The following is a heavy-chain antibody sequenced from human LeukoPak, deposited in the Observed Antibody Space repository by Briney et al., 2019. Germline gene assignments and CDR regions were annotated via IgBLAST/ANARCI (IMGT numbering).Heavy chain of an antibody. V-gene: IGHV3-21*01. CDR3: ARAFFVTYYYDSSGYYPDFEY. J-gene: IGHJ4*02. D-gene: IGHD3-22*01. CDR1: GFTFSSYS. Sequence: GGSLRLSCAASGFTFSSYSMNWARQAPGKGLEWVSSISSSSYIYYADSVKGRFTISRDNAKNSLYLQMNSLRAEDTAVYYCARAFFVTYYYDSSGYYPDFEYWGQGTLVTVSS. CDR2: ISSSSYI.